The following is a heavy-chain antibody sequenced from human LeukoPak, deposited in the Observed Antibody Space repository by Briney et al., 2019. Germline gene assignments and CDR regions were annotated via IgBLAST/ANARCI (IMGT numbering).Heavy chain of an antibody. CDR3: AKDQIRGLLHNY. CDR2: ISGSGGST. J-gene: IGHJ4*02. D-gene: IGHD2-15*01. CDR1: GFTFSSYA. V-gene: IGHV3-23*01. Sequence: SGGSLRLSCAASGFTFSSYAMSWVRQAPGKGLEWVSAISGSGGSTYYADSVKGRFTISRDNSKNTLYLQMNSLRAEDTAVYYCAKDQIRGLLHNYGGQGTLVTVSS.